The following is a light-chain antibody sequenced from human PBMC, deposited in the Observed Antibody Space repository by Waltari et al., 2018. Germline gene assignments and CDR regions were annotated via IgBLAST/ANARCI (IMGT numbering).Light chain of an antibody. CDR1: SSDVGGYNY. CDR2: EVS. J-gene: IGLJ2*01. CDR3: SSYAGSFVV. Sequence: QSALTQPPSASGSPGQSVTISCTGPSSDVGGYNYVSWYQQHPGKAPKLMIYEVSKRPSGVPDRFSGSKSGNTASLPVSGLQAEDEADYYCSSYAGSFVVFGGGTKLTVL. V-gene: IGLV2-8*01.